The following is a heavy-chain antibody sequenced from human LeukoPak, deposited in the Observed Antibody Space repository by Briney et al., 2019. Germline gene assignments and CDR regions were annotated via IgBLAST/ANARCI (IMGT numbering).Heavy chain of an antibody. CDR1: GFTFSSYS. V-gene: IGHV3-21*01. J-gene: IGHJ4*02. CDR2: ISSSSSYT. D-gene: IGHD1-26*01. Sequence: GGSLRLSCAASGFTFSSYSMNWVRQAPGKGLEWVSSISSSSSYTYYADSVKGRFTISRDNAKNSLYLQMNSLRAEDTAVYYCANREVLYSGSYSYWGQGTLVTVSS. CDR3: ANREVLYSGSYSY.